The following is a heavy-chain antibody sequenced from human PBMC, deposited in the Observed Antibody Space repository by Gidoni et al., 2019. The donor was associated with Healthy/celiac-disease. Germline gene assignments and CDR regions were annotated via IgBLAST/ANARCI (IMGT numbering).Heavy chain of an antibody. Sequence: QVQLVESGGGLVKPGGSLRLSCAASGFTFSDYYMSWIRQAPGKGLEWVSYISSSSSYTNYADSVKGRFTISRDNAKNSLYLQMNSLRAEDTAVYYCARSLGYSYQYDSSGYYGYWGQGTLVTVSS. J-gene: IGHJ4*02. CDR3: ARSLGYSYQYDSSGYYGY. V-gene: IGHV3-11*06. CDR2: ISSSSSYT. D-gene: IGHD3-22*01. CDR1: GFTFSDYY.